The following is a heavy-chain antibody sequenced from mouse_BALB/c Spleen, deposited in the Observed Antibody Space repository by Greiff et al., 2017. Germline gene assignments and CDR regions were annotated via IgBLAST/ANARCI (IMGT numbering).Heavy chain of an antibody. J-gene: IGHJ2*01. D-gene: IGHD1-1*01. CDR2: ISSGGST. CDR1: GFTFSSYA. CDR3: ARGPTVAYFDY. Sequence: VESGGGLVKPGGSLKLSCAASGFTFSSYAMSWVRQTPEKRLEWVASISSGGSTYYPDSVKGRFTISRDNARNILYLQMSSLRSEDTAMYYCARGPTVAYFDYWGQGTTLTVSS. V-gene: IGHV5-6-5*01.